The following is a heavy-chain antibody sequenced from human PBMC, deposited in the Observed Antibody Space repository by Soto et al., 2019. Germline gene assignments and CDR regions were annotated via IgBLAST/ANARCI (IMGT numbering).Heavy chain of an antibody. D-gene: IGHD4-17*01. Sequence: GGSLRLSCAASGFTFSSYAMHWVRQAPGKGLEWVAVISYDGSNKYYADSVKGRFTISRDNSKNTLYLQMNSLRAEDTAVYYCARDLYGDYAYYYYGMDVWGQGTTVTVSS. CDR2: ISYDGSNK. J-gene: IGHJ6*02. CDR3: ARDLYGDYAYYYYGMDV. V-gene: IGHV3-30-3*01. CDR1: GFTFSSYA.